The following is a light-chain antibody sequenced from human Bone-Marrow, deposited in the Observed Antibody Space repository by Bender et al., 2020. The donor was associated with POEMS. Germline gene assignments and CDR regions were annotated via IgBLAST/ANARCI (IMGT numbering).Light chain of an antibody. V-gene: IGLV1-44*01. Sequence: QSELTQPPSASGTPGQRATISCSGSSSNIGSNTVDWYQHLPKTAPKLLIHTDNQRPSGVSDRFSASKSGTSASLAISGLQSEDEADYYCATWDDSLSGYVFGSGTKVTVL. CDR2: TDN. J-gene: IGLJ1*01. CDR1: SSNIGSNT. CDR3: ATWDDSLSGYV.